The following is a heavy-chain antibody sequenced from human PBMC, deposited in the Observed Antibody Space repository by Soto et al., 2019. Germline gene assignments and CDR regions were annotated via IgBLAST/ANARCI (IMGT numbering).Heavy chain of an antibody. CDR3: ARPVCTGGSCRVGRFYFDY. V-gene: IGHV5-51*01. J-gene: IGHJ4*02. CDR1: GYTFTSYW. Sequence: PGESLKISCKGSGYTFTSYWIGWVRQMPGKGLEWMGIIYPGDSDTRYSPSFQGQVTISADKSISTAYLQWSSLKASDTAMYYCARPVCTGGSCRVGRFYFDYWGQGNLVTVSS. CDR2: IYPGDSDT. D-gene: IGHD2-15*01.